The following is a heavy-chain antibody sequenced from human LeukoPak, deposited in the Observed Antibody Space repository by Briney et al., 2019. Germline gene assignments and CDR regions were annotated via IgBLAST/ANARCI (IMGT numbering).Heavy chain of an antibody. J-gene: IGHJ6*03. CDR2: INPNSGGT. Sequence: GASVKVSCKASGYTFTGYYMHWVRQAPGQGLEWMGWINPNSGGTNYAQKFQGRVTMTRDTSISTAYMELSRLRSDGTAVYYCARGSGNYDFWSGRDYYYYMDVWGKGTTVTVSS. CDR3: ARGSGNYDFWSGRDYYYYMDV. V-gene: IGHV1-2*02. CDR1: GYTFTGYY. D-gene: IGHD3-3*01.